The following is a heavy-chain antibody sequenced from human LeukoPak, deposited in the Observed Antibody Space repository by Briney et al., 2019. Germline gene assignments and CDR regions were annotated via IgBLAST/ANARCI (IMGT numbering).Heavy chain of an antibody. J-gene: IGHJ3*02. D-gene: IGHD3-22*01. V-gene: IGHV3-21*01. CDR1: GFTFSSYS. CDR2: ISSSSSYI. Sequence: PGGSLRLSCAASGFTFSSYSMNWVRQAPGKGLEWVSSISSSSSYIYYADSVKGRFTISRDNSKNTLYLQMSSLRAEDTAVYYCAKPVRHYYDSLSAFDIWGQGTMVTVSS. CDR3: AKPVRHYYDSLSAFDI.